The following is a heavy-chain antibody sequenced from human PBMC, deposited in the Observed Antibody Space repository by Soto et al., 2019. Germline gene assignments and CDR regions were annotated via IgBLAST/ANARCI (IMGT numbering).Heavy chain of an antibody. J-gene: IGHJ4*02. CDR2: IYYSGST. CDR1: GGSISSYY. CDR3: ARGSRTGTTGYYFDY. V-gene: IGHV4-59*01. Sequence: SETLSLTCTVSGGSISSYYWSWIRRPPGKGLEWIGYIYYSGSTYYNPSLKSRVTISVDTSKNQFSLRLTSMTAVDTAVYYCARGSRTGTTGYYFDYWGQGMLVTVSS. D-gene: IGHD1-1*01.